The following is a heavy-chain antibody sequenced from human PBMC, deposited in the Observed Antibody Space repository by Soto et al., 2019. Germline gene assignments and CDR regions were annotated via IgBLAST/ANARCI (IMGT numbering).Heavy chain of an antibody. D-gene: IGHD4-17*01. Sequence: TLSLTCTVSGGSISSGGYYWSWIRQHPGKGLEWIGYIYYSGSTYYNPSLKSRVTISVDTSKNQFSLKLSSVTAADTAVYYCARDTTVTTPEYYYGMDVWGQGTTVTVSS. CDR3: ARDTTVTTPEYYYGMDV. CDR2: IYYSGST. CDR1: GGSISSGGYY. J-gene: IGHJ6*02. V-gene: IGHV4-31*03.